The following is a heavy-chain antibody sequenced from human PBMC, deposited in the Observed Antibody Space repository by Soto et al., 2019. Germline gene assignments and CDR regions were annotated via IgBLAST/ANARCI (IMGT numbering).Heavy chain of an antibody. V-gene: IGHV3-74*01. CDR1: GFTFSSYW. Sequence: GGSLRLSCAASGFTFSSYWMHWVRQAPGKGLVWVSRINSDGSSTSYADSVKGRFTISRDNAKNTLYLQMNSLRAEHTAVYYCARSGHDYGDYVSDYWGQGTLVTVSS. D-gene: IGHD4-17*01. CDR3: ARSGHDYGDYVSDY. CDR2: INSDGSST. J-gene: IGHJ4*02.